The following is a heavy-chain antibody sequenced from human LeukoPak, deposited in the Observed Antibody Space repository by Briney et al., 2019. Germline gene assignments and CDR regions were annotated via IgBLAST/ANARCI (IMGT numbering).Heavy chain of an antibody. V-gene: IGHV3-23*01. J-gene: IGHJ1*01. Sequence: GGSLRLSCAAPGFTFNTYAMSWVRQAPGKGLEWVSAISGSGGSTFYADSVKGRFTISRDYSKNTLYLQMNSLRAEDTAVYYCANFHCSTTSCHLSGYFQYWGQGTLVTVSS. CDR1: GFTFNTYA. CDR2: ISGSGGST. D-gene: IGHD2-2*01. CDR3: ANFHCSTTSCHLSGYFQY.